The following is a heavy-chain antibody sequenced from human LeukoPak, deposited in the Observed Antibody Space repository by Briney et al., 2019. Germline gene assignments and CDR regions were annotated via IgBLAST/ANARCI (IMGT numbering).Heavy chain of an antibody. V-gene: IGHV4-34*01. Sequence: SETLSLTCAVYGGSFSGYCWSWIRQPPGKGLEWIGEINHRGSTNYNPSLKSRVTISVDTSKNQFSLKLSSVTAADTAVYYCARCSTWYYDSSGYYYVRTHYYYYGMDVWGQGTTVTVSS. D-gene: IGHD3-22*01. CDR1: GGSFSGYC. CDR2: INHRGST. CDR3: ARCSTWYYDSSGYYYVRTHYYYYGMDV. J-gene: IGHJ6*02.